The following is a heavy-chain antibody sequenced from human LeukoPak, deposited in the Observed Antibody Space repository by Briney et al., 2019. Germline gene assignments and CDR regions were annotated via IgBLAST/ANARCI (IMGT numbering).Heavy chain of an antibody. J-gene: IGHJ4*02. Sequence: GGSLRLSCAASGFPFNSYTMNWVRQAPGKGLEWVSIISGSGERTYYADSVRGRFTVSRDNSKNTLYLQMMSLRAEDTAVYYCVSQSYSGSDNYYFDYWGQGTLVAVSS. V-gene: IGHV3-23*01. CDR1: GFPFNSYT. CDR3: VSQSYSGSDNYYFDY. D-gene: IGHD1-26*01. CDR2: ISGSGERT.